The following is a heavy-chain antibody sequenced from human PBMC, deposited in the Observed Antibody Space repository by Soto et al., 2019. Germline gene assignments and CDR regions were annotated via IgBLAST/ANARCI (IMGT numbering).Heavy chain of an antibody. Sequence: QVPLVQSGAEMKKPGASVKVSCKASGYNFDTYGISWVRQAPGQGLEWMGWISTHTGNTDYAESLQGRVTMTTETSSSTAYMELRSLRSDDTAVYYCARDMTIGSADAVGVYWGQGTQVTVSS. CDR3: ARDMTIGSADAVGVY. CDR2: ISTHTGNT. CDR1: GYNFDTYG. J-gene: IGHJ4*02. V-gene: IGHV1-18*01. D-gene: IGHD3-9*01.